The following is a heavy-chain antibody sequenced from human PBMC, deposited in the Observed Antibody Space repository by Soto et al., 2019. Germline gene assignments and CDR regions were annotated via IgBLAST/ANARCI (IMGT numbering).Heavy chain of an antibody. J-gene: IGHJ6*02. Sequence: SVKVSCKASGGTFSSYAISWVRQATGQGLEWMGGIIPIFGTANYAQKFQGRVTITADESTSTAYMELSSLRSEDTAVYYCARHVPAAGYYYGMDVWGQGTTVTVSS. CDR3: ARHVPAAGYYYGMDV. CDR1: GGTFSSYA. D-gene: IGHD2-2*01. V-gene: IGHV1-69*13. CDR2: IIPIFGTA.